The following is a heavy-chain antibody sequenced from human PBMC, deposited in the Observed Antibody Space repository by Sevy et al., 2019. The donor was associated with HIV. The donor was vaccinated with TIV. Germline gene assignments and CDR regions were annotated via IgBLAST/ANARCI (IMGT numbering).Heavy chain of an antibody. CDR2: ISYGGGNK. D-gene: IGHD2-15*01. V-gene: IGHV3-30-3*01. Sequence: GGSLRLSCAASGFTFSSYAMHWVRQAPGKGLEWVAVISYGGGNKYYADSVKGRFTISRDNSKNTLYLQMNSLRAEDTAVYYCAREGDIEEDVSAFDIWGQGTMVTVSS. J-gene: IGHJ3*02. CDR1: GFTFSSYA. CDR3: AREGDIEEDVSAFDI.